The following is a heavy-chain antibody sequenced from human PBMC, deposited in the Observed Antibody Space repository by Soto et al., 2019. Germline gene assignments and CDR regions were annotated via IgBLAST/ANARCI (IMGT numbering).Heavy chain of an antibody. CDR3: ARETPEYQLLVFDY. D-gene: IGHD2-2*01. Sequence: GGSLRLSCAASGFTFSSYSMNWVRQAPGKGLEWVSSISSSSSYIYYAVSVKGRFTISRDNAKNSLYLQMNSLRAEDTAVYYCARETPEYQLLVFDYWGQGTLVTVSS. CDR1: GFTFSSYS. CDR2: ISSSSSYI. J-gene: IGHJ4*02. V-gene: IGHV3-21*01.